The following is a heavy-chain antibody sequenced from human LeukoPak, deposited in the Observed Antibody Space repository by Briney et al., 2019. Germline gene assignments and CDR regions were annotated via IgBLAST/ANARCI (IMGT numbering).Heavy chain of an antibody. V-gene: IGHV3-30*02. CDR1: GFTFNNYD. D-gene: IGHD2-15*01. J-gene: IGHJ6*01. CDR3: GNDSAFYWMDV. CDR2: IRYNGNNQ. Sequence: GGSLRLSCAASGFTFNNYDMHWVRQAPGKGLERVAFIRYNGNNQYYADSVKGRFTISRDNSKNTLYLQMNSLKGDDTAVYYCGNDSAFYWMDVWEKGPTVIISS.